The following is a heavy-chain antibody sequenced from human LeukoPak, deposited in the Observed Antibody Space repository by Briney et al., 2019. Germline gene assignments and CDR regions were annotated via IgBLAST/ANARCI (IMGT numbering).Heavy chain of an antibody. V-gene: IGHV4-59*01. CDR2: IYYSGST. Sequence: SETQSLTCTVSGGSISSYYWSWIRQPPGKGLEWIGYIYYSGSTNYNPSFKSRVTISVDTSKNQFSLKLSSVTAADTAVYYCARDLRFSRGSSGWFDYWGQGTLVTVSS. J-gene: IGHJ5*01. D-gene: IGHD6-19*01. CDR1: GGSISSYY. CDR3: ARDLRFSRGSSGWFDY.